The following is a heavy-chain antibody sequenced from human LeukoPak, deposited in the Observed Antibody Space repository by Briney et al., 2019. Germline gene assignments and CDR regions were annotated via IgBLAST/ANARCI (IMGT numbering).Heavy chain of an antibody. CDR3: ATYSGSSY. CDR2: ISYDGSNK. D-gene: IGHD6-19*01. J-gene: IGHJ4*02. V-gene: IGHV3-30-3*01. CDR1: GFTFSSYA. Sequence: GGSLRLSCAASGFTFSSYAMHWVRQAPGKGLEWVAVISYDGSNKYYADSVKGRFTISRDNSKNTLYLQMNSLRAEDTAVYYCATYSGSSYWGQGTLVTVSS.